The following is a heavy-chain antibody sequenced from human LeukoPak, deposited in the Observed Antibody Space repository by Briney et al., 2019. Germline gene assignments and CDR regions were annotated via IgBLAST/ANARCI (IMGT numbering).Heavy chain of an antibody. V-gene: IGHV3-23*01. CDR1: GIIFSSDA. CDR2: ITKSGDST. Sequence: PGGPLRLSCAASGIIFSSDAMSWVRQAPGKGLEWVSLITKSGDSTYYPDSVKGRFTISRDNSKNTVYLQMNSLRAEDRAIYYCAKGAGYCSSISCTGYIGYDFRFDDWGQGTLVTVSS. D-gene: IGHD5-12*01. CDR3: AKGAGYCSSISCTGYIGYDFRFDD. J-gene: IGHJ4*02.